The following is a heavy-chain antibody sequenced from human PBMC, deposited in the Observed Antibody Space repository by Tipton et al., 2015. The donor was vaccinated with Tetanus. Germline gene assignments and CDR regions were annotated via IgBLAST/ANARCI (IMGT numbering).Heavy chain of an antibody. J-gene: IGHJ4*02. CDR1: GFTFSHAW. CDR3: TTSGPGAFGGDY. Sequence: SLRLSCAASGFTSGFTFSHAWMSWVRQAPGKWLEWVGRIKSKTDGGTIDYAAPVKGRFTLARDDSKNTLYLQMSSLITEDAAGYYCTTSGPGAFGGDYWGQGALVTVSS. D-gene: IGHD3-16*01. CDR2: IKSKTDGGTI. V-gene: IGHV3-15*01.